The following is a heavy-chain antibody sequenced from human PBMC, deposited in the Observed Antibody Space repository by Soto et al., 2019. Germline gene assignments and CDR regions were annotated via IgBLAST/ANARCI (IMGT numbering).Heavy chain of an antibody. CDR1: GFTFSSYW. CDR3: AREGPETTVTTTVQDY. V-gene: IGHV3-7*01. Sequence: PGGSLRVSCAASGFTFSSYWMSWVRQAPGKGLEWVANIKQDGSEKYYVDSVKGRFTISRDNAKNSLYLQMNSLRAEDTAVYYCAREGPETTVTTTVQDYWGQGTLVTVSS. D-gene: IGHD4-4*01. J-gene: IGHJ4*02. CDR2: IKQDGSEK.